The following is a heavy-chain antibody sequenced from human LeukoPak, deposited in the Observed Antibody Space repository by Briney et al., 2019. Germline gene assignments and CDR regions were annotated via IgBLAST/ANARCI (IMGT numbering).Heavy chain of an antibody. CDR2: IIPIFGTA. D-gene: IGHD2-2*02. CDR3: ARITGPVGIVVVPAAIYGALDY. CDR1: GGTFSSYA. J-gene: IGHJ4*02. Sequence: SVKVSCKASGGTFSSYAISWVRQAPGQGREWMGGIIPIFGTANYAHKLQGRVTITADESTSTAYMELSSLRSEDTAVYYCARITGPVGIVVVPAAIYGALDYWGQGTLVTVSS. V-gene: IGHV1-69*13.